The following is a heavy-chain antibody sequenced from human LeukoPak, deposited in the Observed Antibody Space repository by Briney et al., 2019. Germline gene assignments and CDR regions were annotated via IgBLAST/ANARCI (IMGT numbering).Heavy chain of an antibody. V-gene: IGHV4-59*08. CDR3: ARGVVITFGGVIVSFFDI. CDR2: IYYSGST. J-gene: IGHJ3*02. CDR1: GGSISSYY. Sequence: PSETLSLTCTVSGGSISSYYWSWIRQPPGKGLEWIGYIYYSGSTNYNPSLKSRVTISVDTSKNQFSLKLSSVTAADTAVYYCARGVVITFGGVIVSFFDIWGQGTMVTVSS. D-gene: IGHD3-16*02.